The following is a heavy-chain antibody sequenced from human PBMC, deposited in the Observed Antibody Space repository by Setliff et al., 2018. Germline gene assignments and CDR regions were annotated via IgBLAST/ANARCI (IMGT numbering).Heavy chain of an antibody. CDR1: GYSISNGFY. J-gene: IGHJ3*02. CDR3: ATPGRDDLDSPFEPFDI. CDR2: LFDGGSA. D-gene: IGHD3-3*01. V-gene: IGHV4-38-2*01. Sequence: SETLSLTCAVSGYSISNGFYWGWIRQSPVKGLEWIGSLFDGGSAYYSPSLKSRASISLDASKNQFALKLTSATAADTAVYYCATPGRDDLDSPFEPFDIWGQGTMVTVSS.